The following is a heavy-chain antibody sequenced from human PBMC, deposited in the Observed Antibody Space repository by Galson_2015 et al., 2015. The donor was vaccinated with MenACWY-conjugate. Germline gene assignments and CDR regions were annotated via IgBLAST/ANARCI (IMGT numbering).Heavy chain of an antibody. D-gene: IGHD3-22*01. Sequence: SLRLSCAASGFTFSKCVMSWVRQAPGKGLEWVSGISGSGGDIDYADSVKGRFTISRDNSKNTVYLQMNSLRAEDTAVYHCAKGANYYDSSGKRYDAFDIWGQGTMVTVSS. CDR1: GFTFSKCV. V-gene: IGHV3-23*01. CDR2: ISGSGGDI. CDR3: AKGANYYDSSGKRYDAFDI. J-gene: IGHJ3*02.